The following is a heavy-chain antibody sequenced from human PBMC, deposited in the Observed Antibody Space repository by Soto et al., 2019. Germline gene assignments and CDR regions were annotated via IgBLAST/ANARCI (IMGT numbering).Heavy chain of an antibody. V-gene: IGHV1-69*01. CDR3: ARSPRGIAAAGTGWFDP. Sequence: QVQLVQSGAEVKKPGSSVKVSCKASGGTFSSYAISWVRQAPGQGLEWMGGIIPIFGTANYAQKFQGRVTITEDESTSTADMELSSLRSEDTAVYYCARSPRGIAAAGTGWFDPWGQRTLVPVSS. J-gene: IGHJ5*02. CDR2: IIPIFGTA. D-gene: IGHD6-13*01. CDR1: GGTFSSYA.